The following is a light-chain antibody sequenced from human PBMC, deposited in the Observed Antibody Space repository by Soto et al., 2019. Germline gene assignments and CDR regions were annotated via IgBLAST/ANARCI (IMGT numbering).Light chain of an antibody. CDR3: QQLNTYPRT. V-gene: IGKV1-9*01. J-gene: IGKJ1*01. CDR2: AAS. CDR1: QGMSSY. Sequence: IQLTQSPSFLYASVGDRVSITCRASQGMSSYLAWYQQKPGQAPKLLIYAASILHSGVPSSCSGSGSGTEYNITSRSLQPEDFATYYCQQLNTYPRTFGQVTKVDIK.